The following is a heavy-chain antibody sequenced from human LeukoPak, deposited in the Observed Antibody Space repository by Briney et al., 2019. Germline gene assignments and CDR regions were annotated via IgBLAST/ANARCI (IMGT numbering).Heavy chain of an antibody. CDR3: ARGLVYGSGSYAGY. D-gene: IGHD3-10*01. CDR1: GFTFSSYA. J-gene: IGHJ4*02. V-gene: IGHV3-30*04. Sequence: GGSLRLSRAASGFTFSSYAMHWVRQAPGKRLEWVAVISYDGSNKYYADSVKGRFTISRDNSKNTLYLQMNSLRAEDTAVYYCARGLVYGSGSYAGYWGQGTLVTVSS. CDR2: ISYDGSNK.